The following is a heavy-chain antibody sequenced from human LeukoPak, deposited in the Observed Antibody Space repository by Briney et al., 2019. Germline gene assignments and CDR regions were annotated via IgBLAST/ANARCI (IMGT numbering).Heavy chain of an antibody. CDR2: MYFSGTT. CDR1: GGSISSSGYY. D-gene: IGHD3-22*01. V-gene: IGHV4-39*01. J-gene: IGHJ5*02. Sequence: SETLSLTCTVSGGSISSSGYYWGWIRQTPGKGLEWIGSMYFSGTTYYNPSLKSRVTIGVDMSKSQFSLELNSVTAADTAVYYCARTYYYDSDGNYGYNWFDPWGQGTLVTVSS. CDR3: ARTYYYDSDGNYGYNWFDP.